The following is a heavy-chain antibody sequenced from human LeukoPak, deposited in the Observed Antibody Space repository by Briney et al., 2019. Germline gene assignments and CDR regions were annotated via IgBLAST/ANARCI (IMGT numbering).Heavy chain of an antibody. J-gene: IGHJ4*02. Sequence: SETLSLTCAVYGGSFSGYYWSWIRQPPGKGLEWIGEINHSGSTNYNPSLKSRVTISVDTSKNQFSLKLSSVTAADTAVYYCARHGGVTMIVVVTQVDYWGQGTLVTVSS. CDR3: ARHGGVTMIVVVTQVDY. CDR2: INHSGST. CDR1: GGSFSGYY. D-gene: IGHD3-22*01. V-gene: IGHV4-34*01.